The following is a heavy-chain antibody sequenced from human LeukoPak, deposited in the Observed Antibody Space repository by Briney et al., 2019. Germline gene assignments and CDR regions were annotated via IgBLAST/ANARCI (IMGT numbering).Heavy chain of an antibody. CDR3: AREGKRSYYDFWSGYPAPAFDI. Sequence: GRSLRLSCAASGFTFSSYGMHWVRQAPGKGLEWVAVIWYDGSNKYYADSVKGRFTISRDNSKNTLYLQMNSLRAEDTVVYYCAREGKRSYYDFWSGYPAPAFDIWGQGTMVTVSS. J-gene: IGHJ3*02. V-gene: IGHV3-33*01. CDR1: GFTFSSYG. CDR2: IWYDGSNK. D-gene: IGHD3-3*01.